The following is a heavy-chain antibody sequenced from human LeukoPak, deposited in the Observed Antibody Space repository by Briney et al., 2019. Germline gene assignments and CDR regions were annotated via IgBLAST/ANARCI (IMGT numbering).Heavy chain of an antibody. CDR1: GFTFSSSS. Sequence: AGGSLRLSCAASGFTFSSSSMSWVRQAPGKGLEWVSTISGSGGSSYYADSVKGRVTISRDDSKNTLYLQMHSLRAEDTAVYYCAKITTNWGQGTLVTVSS. V-gene: IGHV3-23*01. CDR2: ISGSGGSS. J-gene: IGHJ4*02. CDR3: AKITTN. D-gene: IGHD1-1*01.